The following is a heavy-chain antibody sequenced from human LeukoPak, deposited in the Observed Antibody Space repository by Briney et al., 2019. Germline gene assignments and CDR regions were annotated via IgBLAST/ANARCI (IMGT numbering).Heavy chain of an antibody. CDR1: GGSISSSSYY. V-gene: IGHV4-39*07. D-gene: IGHD3-22*01. J-gene: IGHJ4*02. Sequence: SETLSLTCTVSGGSISSSSYYWGWIRQPPGKGLEWIGRIYTSGSTNYNPSLKSRVTMSVDTSKNQFSLKLSSVTAADTAVYYCASRSRYYYDSSGGRDYWGQGTLVTVSS. CDR2: IYTSGST. CDR3: ASRSRYYYDSSGGRDY.